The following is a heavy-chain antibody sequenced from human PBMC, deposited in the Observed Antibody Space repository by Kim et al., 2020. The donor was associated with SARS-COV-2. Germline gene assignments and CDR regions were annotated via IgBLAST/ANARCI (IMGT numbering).Heavy chain of an antibody. CDR3: ARAGVAPRGFDY. Sequence: TYNPSLKSRVTIAVDTSKNQFSRKLSSGTAADTAVYYCARAGVAPRGFDYWGQGTLVTVSS. D-gene: IGHD2-2*01. V-gene: IGHV4-34*01. J-gene: IGHJ4*02.